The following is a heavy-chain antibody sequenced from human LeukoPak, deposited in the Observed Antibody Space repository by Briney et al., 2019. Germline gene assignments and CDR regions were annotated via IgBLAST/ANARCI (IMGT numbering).Heavy chain of an antibody. CDR1: GYTFTSYY. Sequence: ASVKVSCKASGYTFTSYYMHWVRQPPGQGLEGMGIINPSGGSTSYAQKFQGRVTMTRDVSTSTVYMELSSLRSEDTAVYYCARAFDGCTNGVCQDYWGRGTLVTVSS. D-gene: IGHD2-8*01. CDR2: INPSGGST. V-gene: IGHV1-46*01. J-gene: IGHJ4*02. CDR3: ARAFDGCTNGVCQDY.